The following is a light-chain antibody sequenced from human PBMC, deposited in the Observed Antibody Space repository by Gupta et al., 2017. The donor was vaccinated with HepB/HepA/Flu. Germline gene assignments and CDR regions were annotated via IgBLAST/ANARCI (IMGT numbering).Light chain of an antibody. V-gene: IGKV2-28*01. Sequence: DIVMPQSPLSLPVTPGDPASISCRSSQSLLHSNGYNYLDWYLQKPGQSPQLLIYLGSNRASGVPDRFSGSGSGTDFTLKISRVEAEDVGVYYCMQAIQTPLTFGGGTKVEIK. CDR3: MQAIQTPLT. J-gene: IGKJ4*01. CDR2: LGS. CDR1: QSLLHSNGYNY.